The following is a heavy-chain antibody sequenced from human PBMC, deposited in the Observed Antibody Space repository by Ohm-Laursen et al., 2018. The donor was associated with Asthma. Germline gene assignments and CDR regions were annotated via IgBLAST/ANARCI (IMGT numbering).Heavy chain of an antibody. V-gene: IGHV4-31*03. CDR1: GDSISSGNNY. D-gene: IGHD2-2*01. CDR3: GREKNIVEETTAMVHWYFDL. CDR2: IYYSGIT. J-gene: IGHJ2*01. Sequence: TLSLTCSVSGDSISSGNNYWSWIRQHPGKGLEWIGYIYYSGITYSNPSLRSRVTISVDTSKNQFSLKLTSVTAADTAVYFCGREKNIVEETTAMVHWYFDLWGRGTPVTVS.